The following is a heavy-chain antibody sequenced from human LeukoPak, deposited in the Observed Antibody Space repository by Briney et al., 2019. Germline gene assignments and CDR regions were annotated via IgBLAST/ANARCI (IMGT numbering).Heavy chain of an antibody. CDR2: VHYSRST. J-gene: IGHJ6*03. CDR3: ARNNLGTHYYYYMDV. CDR1: GGSIRSYY. D-gene: IGHD1/OR15-1a*01. Sequence: SETLSLTCTVSGGSIRSYYWSWIRQPPGKGLEWIGYVHYSRSTNYNPSLKSRVTISVDTSKNQFSLKLSSVTAADTAVYYCARNNLGTHYYYYMDVWGKGTTVTVSS. V-gene: IGHV4-59*01.